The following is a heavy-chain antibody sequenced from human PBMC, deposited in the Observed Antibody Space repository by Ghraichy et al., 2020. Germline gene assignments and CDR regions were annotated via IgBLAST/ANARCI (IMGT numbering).Heavy chain of an antibody. CDR1: GFTFSSYG. D-gene: IGHD3-10*02. Sequence: GGSLRLSCAASGFTFSSYGMHWVRQAPGKGLEWVAVISYDGSNKYYADSVKGRFTISRDNSKNTLYLQMNSLRAEDTAVYYCAKDRQYYYVHYYFDYWGQGTLVTVSS. J-gene: IGHJ4*02. CDR2: ISYDGSNK. V-gene: IGHV3-30*18. CDR3: AKDRQYYYVHYYFDY.